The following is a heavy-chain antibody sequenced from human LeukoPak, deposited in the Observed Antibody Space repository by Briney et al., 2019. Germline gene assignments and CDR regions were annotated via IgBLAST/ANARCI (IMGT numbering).Heavy chain of an antibody. CDR1: GGSISSSSYY. D-gene: IGHD3-16*01. J-gene: IGHJ4*02. CDR2: INYSGST. CDR3: TRLMYYDYVWGSYPLGPFDY. V-gene: IGHV4-39*01. Sequence: SETLSLTCTVSGGSISSSSYYWGWIRQPPGKGLEWIGSINYSGSTYYNPSLKSRVTISVDTSKNQVSLKLNSVTAADTAAYYCTRLMYYDYVWGSYPLGPFDYWGQGTLVTVSS.